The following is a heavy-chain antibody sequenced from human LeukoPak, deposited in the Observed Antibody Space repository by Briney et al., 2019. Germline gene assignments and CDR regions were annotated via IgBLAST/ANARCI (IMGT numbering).Heavy chain of an antibody. Sequence: GASVKVSCKASGYSFRSYGISWVRQAPGQGLEWMGWISAYNGNTNYVQKLQGRVTMTTDTSTSTAYMELRSLRSDDTAVYYCAAYYDSSGYYYFDYWGQGSLVTVSS. D-gene: IGHD3-22*01. V-gene: IGHV1-18*01. CDR3: AAYYDSSGYYYFDY. J-gene: IGHJ4*02. CDR2: ISAYNGNT. CDR1: GYSFRSYG.